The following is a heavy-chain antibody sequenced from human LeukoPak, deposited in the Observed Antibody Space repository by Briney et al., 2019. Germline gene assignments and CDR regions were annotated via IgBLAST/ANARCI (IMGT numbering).Heavy chain of an antibody. J-gene: IGHJ4*02. D-gene: IGHD1-1*01. V-gene: IGHV3-74*01. CDR2: INSDGSST. Sequence: GGSLRLSCAASGFTFSGYWMHWVRQAPGRGLVWVSWINSDGSSTNYADSVKGRFTISRDNSKNTLYLQMNSLRAEDTAVYYCAKESTIAALSTDDSWGQGTLVTVSS. CDR1: GFTFSGYW. CDR3: AKESTIAALSTDDS.